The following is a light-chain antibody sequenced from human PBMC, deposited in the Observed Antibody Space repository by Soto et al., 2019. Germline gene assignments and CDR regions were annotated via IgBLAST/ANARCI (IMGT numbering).Light chain of an antibody. Sequence: DIQLSQSPSFLSASVGDRVTITCRASQGISSYLAWYQQKPGKAPKLLIYAASTLQSGVPSRFSGSGSGTEFTLTMSSLQPEDFATYYCQQGGTFGPGTKVDI. CDR2: AAS. V-gene: IGKV1-9*01. CDR3: QQGGT. CDR1: QGISSY. J-gene: IGKJ3*01.